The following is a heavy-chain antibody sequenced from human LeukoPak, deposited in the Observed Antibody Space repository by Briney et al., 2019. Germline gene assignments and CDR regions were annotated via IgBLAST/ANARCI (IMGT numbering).Heavy chain of an antibody. J-gene: IGHJ4*02. CDR2: ISSSGPYI. CDR3: ARVYSRVGPFDY. Sequence: PGGSLRLSCAASGFTFSDYSMNWVRQAPGKGLEWVSSISSSGPYIYYTGSVKGRFTISRDNAKNSLYLQMNSLRAEDTAVYYCARVYSRVGPFDYWGQGTLVTVSS. D-gene: IGHD5-18*01. CDR1: GFTFSDYS. V-gene: IGHV3-21*01.